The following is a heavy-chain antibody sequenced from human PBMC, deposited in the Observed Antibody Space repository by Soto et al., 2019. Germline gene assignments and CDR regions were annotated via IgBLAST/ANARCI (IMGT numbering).Heavy chain of an antibody. CDR1: GFTFSSYE. D-gene: IGHD4-17*01. CDR3: ARQDYGGNKLDY. J-gene: IGHJ4*02. Sequence: PGGSLRLSCAASGFTFSSYEINWVRQAPGKGLEWVSCISSTGSSIYYADSVKGRFTIARDNAKNSLSLQMSSLRADDTAVYYCARQDYGGNKLDYWGQGTLVTVSS. V-gene: IGHV3-48*03. CDR2: ISSTGSSI.